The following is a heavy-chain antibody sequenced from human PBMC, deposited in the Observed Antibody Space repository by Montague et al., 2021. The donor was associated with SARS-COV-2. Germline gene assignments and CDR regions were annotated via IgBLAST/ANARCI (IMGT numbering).Heavy chain of an antibody. D-gene: IGHD4-17*01. V-gene: IGHV3-7*03. CDR2: IKQDGSEK. J-gene: IGHJ5*02. Sequence: SLRLSCAASGFTFSSYWMSWVRQAPGKGLEWVANIKQDGSEKYYVDSVKGRFTISRDNAKNSLYLQMNSLRAEDKAVYYCARDRIKYGPYNWFDPWGQGTLVTVSS. CDR1: GFTFSSYW. CDR3: ARDRIKYGPYNWFDP.